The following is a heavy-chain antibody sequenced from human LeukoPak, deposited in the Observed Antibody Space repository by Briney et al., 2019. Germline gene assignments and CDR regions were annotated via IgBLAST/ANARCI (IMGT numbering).Heavy chain of an antibody. Sequence: SGGSLRLSCAASGFTFSSYAMAWVRQAPGKGLEWVSHILGSGGSTYYADSVKGRFTISRDNSKNTLYLKMNSLRPEDTAVYYCAKVKYVYGDPVGWVDPWGQGSLVTVSS. J-gene: IGHJ5*02. CDR1: GFTFSSYA. CDR2: ILGSGGST. D-gene: IGHD4-17*01. CDR3: AKVKYVYGDPVGWVDP. V-gene: IGHV3-23*01.